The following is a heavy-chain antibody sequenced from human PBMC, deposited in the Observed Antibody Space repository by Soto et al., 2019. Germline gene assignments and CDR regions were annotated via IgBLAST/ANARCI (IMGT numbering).Heavy chain of an antibody. J-gene: IGHJ5*02. Sequence: EVQLLESGGGLVQPGGSLRLSCAASGFTFSSYAMSWVRQAPGKGLEWVSAISGSGGSTYYADSVNGRFTISRDNSKNTLYLQMNSLRAEDTAVYYCAKVRAAAGIQRWFDPWGQGTLVTVSS. D-gene: IGHD6-13*01. CDR2: ISGSGGST. CDR1: GFTFSSYA. CDR3: AKVRAAAGIQRWFDP. V-gene: IGHV3-23*01.